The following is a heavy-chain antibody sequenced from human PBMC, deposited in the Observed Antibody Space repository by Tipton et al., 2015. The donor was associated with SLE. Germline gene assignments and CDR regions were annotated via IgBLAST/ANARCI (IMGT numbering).Heavy chain of an antibody. CDR2: IKPGGFT. Sequence: TLSLTCAVFHESFSSYFWNWIRQPPGKGLVWIGEIKPGGFTNYNPSLKSRVTISVDTSKNQFSLSLSSVTAADTAVYYCVRHVPIQPMEVQPDAFDIWGQGTLVTVSS. CDR3: VRHVPIQPMEVQPDAFDI. CDR1: HESFSSYF. V-gene: IGHV4-34*01. J-gene: IGHJ3*02. D-gene: IGHD1-1*01.